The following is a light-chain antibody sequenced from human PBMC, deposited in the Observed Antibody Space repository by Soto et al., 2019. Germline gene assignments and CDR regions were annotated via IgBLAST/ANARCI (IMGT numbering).Light chain of an antibody. CDR2: DVS. Sequence: QSALTQPASVSWSPGQSITISCTGTSTDVGGDNYVSWYQQYPGKAPKLIIYDVSSRPSGVSDRFSGSKSGNTASLTISGLQAEDEADYYCNSYTSATTLRGVFGVGTKVTVL. CDR1: STDVGGDNY. J-gene: IGLJ1*01. CDR3: NSYTSATTLRGV. V-gene: IGLV2-14*03.